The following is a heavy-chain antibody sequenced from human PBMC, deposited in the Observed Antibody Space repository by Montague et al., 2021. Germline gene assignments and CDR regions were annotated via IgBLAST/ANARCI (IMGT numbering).Heavy chain of an antibody. CDR3: ARSLYCKGGSCYSGFDP. J-gene: IGHJ5*02. D-gene: IGHD2-15*01. Sequence: SQTLSLTCTVSGVSTSSTSYYWGWIRQPPGKELEFIGVIYYNGSTYHNPSLKSRVTVSIDTSKNQFSLKLISVTAADTAVYFCARSLYCKGGSCYSGFDPWGQGTLVTVSS. CDR1: GVSTSSTSYY. CDR2: IYYNGST. V-gene: IGHV4-39*01.